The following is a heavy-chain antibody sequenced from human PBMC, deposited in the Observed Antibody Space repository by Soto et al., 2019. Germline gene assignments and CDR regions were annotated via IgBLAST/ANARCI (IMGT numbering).Heavy chain of an antibody. CDR3: ARYFGWPSRFDI. Sequence: PSETLSLTCTVSGGSLSGYYWRWIRQPPGKRLEWIGYINYSGSTNYNPSLKSRVTISVDTSKKQFSLNLGSVTAADTAVYYCARYFGWPSRFDIWSQGTLVIVS. J-gene: IGHJ3*02. D-gene: IGHD3-9*01. CDR2: INYSGST. CDR1: GGSLSGYY. V-gene: IGHV4-59*01.